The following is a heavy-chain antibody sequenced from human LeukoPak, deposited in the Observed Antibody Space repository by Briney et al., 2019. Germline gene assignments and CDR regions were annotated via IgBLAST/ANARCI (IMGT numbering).Heavy chain of an antibody. CDR1: GGTFSSYA. D-gene: IGHD3-3*01. V-gene: IGHV1-69*05. CDR2: IIPIFGTA. CDR3: ASQSRGYDFWSGYSDYYYYMDV. Sequence: GASVKVSCKASGGTFSSYAISWVRQAPGQGLEWMGGIIPIFGTANYAQKFQGRVTITTDESTSTAYMELSSLRSEDTAVYYCASQSRGYDFWSGYSDYYYYMDVWGKGTTVTVSS. J-gene: IGHJ6*03.